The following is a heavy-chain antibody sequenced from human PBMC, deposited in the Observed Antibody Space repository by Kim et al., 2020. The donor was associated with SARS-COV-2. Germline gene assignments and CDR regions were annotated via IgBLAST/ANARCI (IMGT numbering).Heavy chain of an antibody. D-gene: IGHD6-19*01. V-gene: IGHV4-34*01. CDR1: GGSFSGYY. Sequence: SETLSLTCAVYGGSFSGYYWSWIRQPPGKGLEWIGEINHSGSTNYNPSLKSRVTISVDTSKNQFSLKLSSVTAADTAVYYCARKWYGSSGWVDYWGQGTLVTVSS. CDR2: INHSGST. CDR3: ARKWYGSSGWVDY. J-gene: IGHJ4*02.